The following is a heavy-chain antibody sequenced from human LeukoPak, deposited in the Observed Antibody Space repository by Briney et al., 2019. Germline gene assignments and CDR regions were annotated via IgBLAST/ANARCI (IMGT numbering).Heavy chain of an antibody. CDR1: GGSISRYY. Sequence: SETLSLTCTVSGGSISRYYWRWIRQPPGKGLEWIGYIYFSGSTNYNPSLTSRVTISVDTSKNQFSLKLSSVTAADTAVYYCARASSRGSGPDYWGQGALVTVSS. V-gene: IGHV4-59*01. J-gene: IGHJ4*02. CDR3: ARASSRGSGPDY. CDR2: IYFSGST. D-gene: IGHD6-25*01.